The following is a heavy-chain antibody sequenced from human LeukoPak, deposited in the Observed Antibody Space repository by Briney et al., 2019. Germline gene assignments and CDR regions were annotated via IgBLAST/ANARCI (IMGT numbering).Heavy chain of an antibody. J-gene: IGHJ6*03. CDR1: RYSFTSYW. Sequence: GESLKIPCKGSRYSFTSYWIGWVRQMPGKGLEWMGIIYPDDSDTRYSPSFEGQVIISVDKSISTAYLQWSSLKASDTATYYCARHGHCTNGVCYSNYYYYMDVWGKGTTVTVSS. CDR3: ARHGHCTNGVCYSNYYYYMDV. D-gene: IGHD2-8*01. CDR2: IYPDDSDT. V-gene: IGHV5-51*01.